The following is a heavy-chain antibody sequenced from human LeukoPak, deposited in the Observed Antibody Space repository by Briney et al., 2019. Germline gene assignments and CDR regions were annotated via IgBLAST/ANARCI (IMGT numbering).Heavy chain of an antibody. V-gene: IGHV3-48*04. J-gene: IGHJ4*02. CDR1: GITFSRYS. CDR2: ISSSSSTI. CDR3: ARDQISYYYDSSGYPGY. Sequence: PGGSLRLSCAASGITFSRYSMNWVRQAPGKGLEWVSYISSSSSTIYYADSVKGRFTISRDNAKNSLYLQMNSLRAEDTAVYYCARDQISYYYDSSGYPGYWGQGTLVTVSS. D-gene: IGHD3-22*01.